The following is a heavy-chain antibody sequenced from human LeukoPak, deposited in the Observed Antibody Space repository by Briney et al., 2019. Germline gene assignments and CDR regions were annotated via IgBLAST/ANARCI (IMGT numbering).Heavy chain of an antibody. D-gene: IGHD5-18*01. V-gene: IGHV3-66*01. J-gene: IGHJ5*02. CDR1: GFTVSSNY. CDR2: IYSGGST. CDR3: ARDSGYSYGFDP. Sequence: GGSLRLSCAASGFTVSSNYMSWVRQAPGKGLEWVSVIYSGGSTYYADSVKGRFTISRDNSKNTLYLQMNSLRAEDTAVYYCARDSGYSYGFDPWGQGTLVTVSS.